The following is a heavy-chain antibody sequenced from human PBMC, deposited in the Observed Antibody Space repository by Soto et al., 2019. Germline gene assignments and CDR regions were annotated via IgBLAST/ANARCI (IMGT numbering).Heavy chain of an antibody. CDR1: GFTFSSYS. Sequence: GGSLRLSCAASGFTFSSYSMNWVRQAPGKGLEWVSSISSSSSYIYYADSVKGRFTISRDNAKNSLYLQMNSLRAEDKAVYYCARDRPEGDAFDIWGQGTMVTVSS. V-gene: IGHV3-21*01. CDR3: ARDRPEGDAFDI. J-gene: IGHJ3*02. CDR2: ISSSSSYI. D-gene: IGHD6-6*01.